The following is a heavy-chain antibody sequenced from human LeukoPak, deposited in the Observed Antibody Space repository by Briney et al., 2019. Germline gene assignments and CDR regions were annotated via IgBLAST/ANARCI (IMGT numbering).Heavy chain of an antibody. CDR3: ASGYSSGYDQAFDI. D-gene: IGHD6-19*01. CDR2: ISTYNGNT. J-gene: IGHJ3*02. Sequence: GASVKVSCKASGYTFTSYDISWVRQAPGQGLEWMGWISTYNGNTNYAQKFQGRVTMTTDTSTSTAYMELRSLRSDDTAVYYCASGYSSGYDQAFDIWGQGTVVTVSS. V-gene: IGHV1-18*01. CDR1: GYTFTSYD.